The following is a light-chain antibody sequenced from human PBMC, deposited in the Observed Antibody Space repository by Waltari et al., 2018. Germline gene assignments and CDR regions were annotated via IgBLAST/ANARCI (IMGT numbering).Light chain of an antibody. J-gene: IGLJ3*02. CDR3: QLWDSSIDQWV. CDR1: NIGSAS. V-gene: IGLV3-21*02. CDR2: DAG. Sequence: HILTQPPSVSVAPGQTATITCGGTNIGSASVHWYQQKPGQAPVLVVSDAGARPSGIPERFFDSKSGNTATLTLIRVEAGDEADFYCQLWDSSIDQWVFGGGTKLTVL.